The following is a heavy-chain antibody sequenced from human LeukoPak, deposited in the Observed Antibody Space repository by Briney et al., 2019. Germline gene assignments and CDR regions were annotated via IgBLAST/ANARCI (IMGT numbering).Heavy chain of an antibody. V-gene: IGHV4-59*08. CDR2: IYYTGST. J-gene: IGHJ4*02. CDR3: ARHRAYSSSSPFDY. D-gene: IGHD6-6*01. Sequence: SETLSLTCSVSGGSISSLYWSWIRQPPGKGLERIGYIYYTGSTNYNPSLKSRVAMFVDMSKNQFSLNLTSVTAADTAVYYCARHRAYSSSSPFDYWGQGTLVTVSS. CDR1: GGSISSLY.